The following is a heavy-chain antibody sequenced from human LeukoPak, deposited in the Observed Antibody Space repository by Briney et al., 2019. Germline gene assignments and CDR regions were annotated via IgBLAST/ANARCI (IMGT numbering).Heavy chain of an antibody. CDR1: GGSFSGYY. J-gene: IGHJ5*02. Sequence: SETLSLTCAVYGGSFSGYYWSWIRQPPGKGLEWIGEINHSGSTNYNPSLKSRVTISVDTSKNQFSLKLSSVTAADTAVYYCARFIVVVPAAPNGRNWFDPWGREPWSPSPQ. CDR3: ARFIVVVPAAPNGRNWFDP. D-gene: IGHD2-2*01. CDR2: INHSGST. V-gene: IGHV4-34*01.